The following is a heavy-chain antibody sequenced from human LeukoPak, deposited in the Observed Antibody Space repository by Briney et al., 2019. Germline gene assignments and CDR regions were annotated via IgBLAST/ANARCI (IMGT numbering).Heavy chain of an antibody. CDR3: ARQEAAGTYYYDSSGYYYVRSAFDI. V-gene: IGHV5-51*01. CDR1: GYSFTSYW. Sequence: GESLKISCKGSGYSFTSYWIGWVRQLPGKGLEWRGIIYHGDSDTRYSPFFQGQVTISADKSISTAYLQWSSLKASDTAMYYCARQEAAGTYYYDSSGYYYVRSAFDIWGQGTMVTVSS. CDR2: IYHGDSDT. D-gene: IGHD3-22*01. J-gene: IGHJ3*02.